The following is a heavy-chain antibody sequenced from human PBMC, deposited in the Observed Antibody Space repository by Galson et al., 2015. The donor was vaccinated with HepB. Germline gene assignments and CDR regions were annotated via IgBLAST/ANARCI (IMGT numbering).Heavy chain of an antibody. CDR1: GFTFSSYA. D-gene: IGHD2-2*03. V-gene: IGHV3-30-3*01. J-gene: IGHJ6*03. Sequence: SLRLSCAASGFTFSSYAMYWVRQAPGKGLEWVAVISYDGSNKYYADSVKGRFTISRDNSKNTLYLQMNSLRAEDTAVYYCARGGYCSRTSCLYYYYMDAWGKGTTVTVSS. CDR2: ISYDGSNK. CDR3: ARGGYCSRTSCLYYYYMDA.